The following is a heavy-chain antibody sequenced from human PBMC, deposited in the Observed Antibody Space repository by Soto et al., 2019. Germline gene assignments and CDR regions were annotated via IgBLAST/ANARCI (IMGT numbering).Heavy chain of an antibody. V-gene: IGHV4-59*01. CDR3: SRAGYSTTWSAWAAFDI. J-gene: IGHJ3*02. CDR1: GGSISSYY. CDR2: IYYSGST. Sequence: QVQLQESGPGLVKPSETLSLTCTVSGGSISSYYWSWIRQPPGKGLEWIGYIYYSGSTNYNPSLKTPVTISVDTPNNQFSLKLSSVTAADTAVYYCSRAGYSTTWSAWAAFDIWGQGTMVTVSS. D-gene: IGHD6-13*01.